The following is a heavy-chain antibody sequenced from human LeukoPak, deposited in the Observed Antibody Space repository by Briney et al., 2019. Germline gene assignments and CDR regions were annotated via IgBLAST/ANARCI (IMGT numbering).Heavy chain of an antibody. Sequence: SETLSLTCAVYGGSFSGYYWSWIRQPPGKGLEWIGEINHSGSTNYNPSLKSRVTISVDTSKNQFSLKLSSVTAADTAVYYCARVRRARPGGNLFRDGDLLRDYYFDYWGQGTLVTVSS. CDR3: ARVRRARPGGNLFRDGDLLRDYYFDY. V-gene: IGHV4-34*01. J-gene: IGHJ4*02. D-gene: IGHD4-23*01. CDR2: INHSGST. CDR1: GGSFSGYY.